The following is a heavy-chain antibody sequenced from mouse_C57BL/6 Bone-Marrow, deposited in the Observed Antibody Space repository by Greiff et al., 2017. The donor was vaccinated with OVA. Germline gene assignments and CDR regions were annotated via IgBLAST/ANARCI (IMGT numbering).Heavy chain of an antibody. D-gene: IGHD1-1*01. CDR1: GFTFSSYA. CDR2: ISSGGDYI. CDR3: TKSRFSLYYGSVYWYFDV. V-gene: IGHV5-9-1*02. J-gene: IGHJ1*03. Sequence: EVQVVESGEGLVKPGGSLKLSCAASGFTFSSYAMSWVRQTPEKRLEWVAYISSGGDYIYYADTVKGRFTISRDNARNTLYLQMSSLKSEDTAMYYCTKSRFSLYYGSVYWYFDVWGTGTTVTVSS.